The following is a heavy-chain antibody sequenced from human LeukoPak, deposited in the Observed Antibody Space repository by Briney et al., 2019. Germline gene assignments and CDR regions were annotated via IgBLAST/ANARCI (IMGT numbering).Heavy chain of an antibody. CDR3: AKDLPVVVVADDDFDY. V-gene: IGHV3-48*01. D-gene: IGHD2-15*01. CDR2: ISSSSSTI. Sequence: QPGGSLRLSCAASGFTFSSYSMNWVRQAPGKGLEWVSYISSSSSTIYYADSVKGRFTISRDNSKNTLYLQMNSLRAEDTAVYYCAKDLPVVVVADDDFDYWGQGTLVTVSS. J-gene: IGHJ4*02. CDR1: GFTFSSYS.